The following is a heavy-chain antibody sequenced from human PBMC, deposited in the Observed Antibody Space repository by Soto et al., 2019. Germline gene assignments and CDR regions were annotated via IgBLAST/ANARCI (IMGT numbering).Heavy chain of an antibody. CDR3: ARGPVAGSDF. CDR1: GYPFRSYG. J-gene: IGHJ4*02. V-gene: IGHV1-18*01. Sequence: QVQLVQSGAEVKKPAASVRVSCKASGYPFRSYGIVWVRQAPGQGLEWMGWISPYSGETRYPEKFQDRLTLTTDTSTNTAYMDLRSLTSYDTAVYFCARGPVAGSDFWGQGTLVTVSS. D-gene: IGHD6-19*01. CDR2: ISPYSGET.